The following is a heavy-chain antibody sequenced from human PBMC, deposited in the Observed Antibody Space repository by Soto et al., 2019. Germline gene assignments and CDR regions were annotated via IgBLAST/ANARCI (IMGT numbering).Heavy chain of an antibody. J-gene: IGHJ4*02. CDR2: ITRTDST. CDR1: GFTFSNYA. CDR3: AKALVGEVGATDY. D-gene: IGHD1-26*01. Sequence: GGSLRLSCTASGFTFSNYAMSWVRQAPGKGLGWVSAITRTDSTYYADSVKGRFTISRDNSRNTLYLQMNSLGAEDAALYYCAKALVGEVGATDYWGQGTLVTVSS. V-gene: IGHV3-23*01.